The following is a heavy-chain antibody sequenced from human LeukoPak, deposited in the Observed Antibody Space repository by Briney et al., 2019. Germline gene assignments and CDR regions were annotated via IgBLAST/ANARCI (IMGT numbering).Heavy chain of an antibody. CDR2: ADSGGTT. Sequence: GGSLRLSCAPSVFTLSTYYMKWARQSPGKGLEGVSIADSGGTTYYADYVKGRFTISRDTSKNTLSLQMNSLRAEDTAVYFCARVGDHFHWNLDLWGRGTLVTVSS. CDR3: ARVGDHFHWNLDL. CDR1: VFTLSTYY. V-gene: IGHV3-53*01. D-gene: IGHD3-3*02. J-gene: IGHJ2*01.